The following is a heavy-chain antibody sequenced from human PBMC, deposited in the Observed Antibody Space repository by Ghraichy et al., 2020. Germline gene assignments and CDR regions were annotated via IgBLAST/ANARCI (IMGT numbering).Heavy chain of an antibody. J-gene: IGHJ4*02. CDR3: SRLRSSDIDY. D-gene: IGHD3-3*01. V-gene: IGHV1-18*01. Sequence: ASVKVSCKASGYTFTTYVTSWVRQAPGQELERKGWIRAYNGNTNYAQKLQGRVTMTPDTSTSTAYMELRSLRSDDTAVYYCSRLRSSDIDYWGQGTLVTVSS. CDR2: IRAYNGNT. CDR1: GYTFTTYV.